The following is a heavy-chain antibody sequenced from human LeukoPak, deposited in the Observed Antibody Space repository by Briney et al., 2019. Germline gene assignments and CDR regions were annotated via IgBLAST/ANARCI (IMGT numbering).Heavy chain of an antibody. J-gene: IGHJ4*02. CDR2: IYHRGTT. Sequence: SETLSLSCAVSGVSFSTGAIYWSCVRQPPGGGLESIGHIYHRGTTYSNPSLSRRTSMSIDTSNNQFPHELTSMTDATTVVYCCARVKMILDIYYFDFWGLGTLVCVSS. CDR3: ARVKMILDIYYFDF. CDR1: GVSFSTGAIY. V-gene: IGHV4-30-4*08. D-gene: IGHD3-16*01.